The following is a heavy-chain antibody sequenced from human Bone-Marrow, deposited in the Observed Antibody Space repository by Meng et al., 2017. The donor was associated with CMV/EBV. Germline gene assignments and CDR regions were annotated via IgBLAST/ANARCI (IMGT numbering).Heavy chain of an antibody. CDR1: GGSISSSSYY. CDR3: ARVGYCSGGSCYQPFDY. V-gene: IGHV4-39*07. CDR2: IYYSGST. J-gene: IGHJ4*02. Sequence: GALRPSCTVSGGSISSSSYYWGWIRQPPGKGLEWIGSIYYSGSTYYNPSLKSRVTISVDTSKNQLSLKLSSVTAADTAVYYCARVGYCSGGSCYQPFDYWGQGTLVTVSS. D-gene: IGHD2-15*01.